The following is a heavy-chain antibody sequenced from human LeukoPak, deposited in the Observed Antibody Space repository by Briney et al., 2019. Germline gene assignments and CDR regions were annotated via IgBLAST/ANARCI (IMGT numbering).Heavy chain of an antibody. CDR3: AREPLSSSWSYYYYYGMDV. D-gene: IGHD6-13*01. J-gene: IGHJ6*02. Sequence: ASVKVSCKASGYTFTSYAMNWVRQAPGQGLEWMGWINTNTGNPTYAQGFTGRFVFSLDTSVSTAYLQISSLKAEGTAVYYCAREPLSSSWSYYYYYGMDVWGQGTTVTVSS. CDR1: GYTFTSYA. CDR2: INTNTGNP. V-gene: IGHV7-4-1*02.